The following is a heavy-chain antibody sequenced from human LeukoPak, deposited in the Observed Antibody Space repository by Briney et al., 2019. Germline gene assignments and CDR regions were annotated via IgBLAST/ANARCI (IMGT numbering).Heavy chain of an antibody. CDR3: ATYAQLERLGGY. Sequence: GVSLRLSCAASGFTFSSYAMSWVRQAPGKGLEWVSAISGSGGSTYYADSVKGRFTISGDNSKNTLYLQMNSLRAEDTAVYYCATYAQLERLGGYWGQGTLVTVSS. CDR1: GFTFSSYA. V-gene: IGHV3-23*01. CDR2: ISGSGGST. J-gene: IGHJ4*02. D-gene: IGHD1-1*01.